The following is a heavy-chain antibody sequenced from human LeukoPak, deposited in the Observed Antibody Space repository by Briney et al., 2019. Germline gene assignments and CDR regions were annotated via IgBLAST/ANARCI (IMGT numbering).Heavy chain of an antibody. V-gene: IGHV3-7*02. D-gene: IGHD3-10*01. Sequence: GSLRLSCAASGFTFRRYWMSWARQASGKGLEWVANIKQDGSEKYYVDSVKGRFTISRDNAKNSLYLQMNSLRAEDAAVYYCVGLGENYWGQGTLVTVSS. CDR1: GFTFRRYW. CDR3: VGLGENY. CDR2: IKQDGSEK. J-gene: IGHJ4*02.